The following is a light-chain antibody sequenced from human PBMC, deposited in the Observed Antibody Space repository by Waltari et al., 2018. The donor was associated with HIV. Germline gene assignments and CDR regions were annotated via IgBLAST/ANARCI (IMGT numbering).Light chain of an antibody. V-gene: IGLV2-14*01. CDR1: SSDVGGYNY. CDR3: SSYTSSSTLYV. J-gene: IGLJ1*01. Sequence: QSALTQPASVSGSPGQSITISCTGTSSDVGGYNYVSWYQQHPGKAPKLMIYDVSKRPSGVSNRFSGPKSGNPASLTISGLQAEDEADYYRSSYTSSSTLYVFGTGTKVTVL. CDR2: DVS.